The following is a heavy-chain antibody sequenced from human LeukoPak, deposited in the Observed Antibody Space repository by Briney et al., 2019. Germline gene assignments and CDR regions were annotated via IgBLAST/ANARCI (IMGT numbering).Heavy chain of an antibody. D-gene: IGHD6-19*01. Sequence: SDTLSLTCTVSGGSISSYYWSWIRQPPGKSLEWIGYIYDSGSGRTMYNPSLESRLTFSVDTSKNQFSLRLTSVTAADTALYYCARGSGWYLPWGQGTLVTVSS. V-gene: IGHV4-59*01. J-gene: IGHJ5*02. CDR1: GGSISSYY. CDR2: IYDSGSGRT. CDR3: ARGSGWYLP.